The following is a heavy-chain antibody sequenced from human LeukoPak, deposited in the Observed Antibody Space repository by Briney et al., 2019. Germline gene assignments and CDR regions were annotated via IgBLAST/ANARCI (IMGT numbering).Heavy chain of an antibody. CDR2: ISSDGSNK. CDR1: GLSFNSCG. V-gene: IGHV3-30*18. CDR3: AKGSGGSGSFYNHFDC. D-gene: IGHD3-10*01. J-gene: IGHJ4*02. Sequence: PGRSLRLSCAASGLSFNSCGMHWARQAPGKGLEGVAVISSDGSNKYYADSVKGRFTISRDNSKNTLSLQMNSLRTEDTAVFYCAKGSGGSGSFYNHFDCWGQGTLVTVSS.